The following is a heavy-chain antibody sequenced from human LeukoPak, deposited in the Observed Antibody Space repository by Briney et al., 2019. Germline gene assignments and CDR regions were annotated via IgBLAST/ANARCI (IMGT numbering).Heavy chain of an antibody. Sequence: PSETLSLTCTVSGGSISSSSYSWGWIRQPPGKGLEWIGSIYYGGTTYYNPSLKSRVTISVDTAKNQFSLKLSSVTAADTAVYYCARQSVLVWFGELLNFDYWGQGTLVTVSS. CDR1: GGSISSSSYS. CDR3: ARQSVLVWFGELLNFDY. J-gene: IGHJ4*02. V-gene: IGHV4-39*01. D-gene: IGHD3-10*01. CDR2: IYYGGTT.